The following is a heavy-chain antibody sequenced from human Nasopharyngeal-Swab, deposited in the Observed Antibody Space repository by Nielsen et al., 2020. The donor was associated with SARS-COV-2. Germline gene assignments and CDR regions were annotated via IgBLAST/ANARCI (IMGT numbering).Heavy chain of an antibody. V-gene: IGHV4-59*01. Sequence: SETLSLTCTVSGGSISSYYWSWIRQPPGKGLEWIGYIYYSGSTNYNPSLKSRVTISVDTSKNQFSLKLSSVTAADTAVYYCARDQHNYDILTGSNWFDPWGQGTLITVSS. CDR1: GGSISSYY. J-gene: IGHJ5*02. CDR2: IYYSGST. D-gene: IGHD3-9*01. CDR3: ARDQHNYDILTGSNWFDP.